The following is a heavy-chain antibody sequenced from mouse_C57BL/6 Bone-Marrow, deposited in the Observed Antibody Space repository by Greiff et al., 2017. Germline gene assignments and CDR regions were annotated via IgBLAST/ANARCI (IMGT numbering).Heavy chain of an antibody. V-gene: IGHV3-6*01. CDR2: ISYDGSN. CDR3: ARDRGLTGTDYFDY. J-gene: IGHJ2*01. D-gene: IGHD4-1*01. Sequence: EVQLQESGPGLVKPSQSLSLTCSVTGYSITSGYYWNWIRQFPGNKLEWMGYISYDGSNNYNPSLKNRISITRDTSKNQFFLKLNSVTTEDTATYYCARDRGLTGTDYFDYWGQGTTLTVSS. CDR1: GYSITSGYY.